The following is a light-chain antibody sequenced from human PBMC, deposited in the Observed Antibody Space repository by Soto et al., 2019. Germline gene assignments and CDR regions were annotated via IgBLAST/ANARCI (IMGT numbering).Light chain of an antibody. CDR1: QSVSSN. Sequence: ETVMTQSPATLSVSPGDTSTLSCRASQSVSSNLAWYQQKPGQAPRLLIYGASTRATGIPARLSGSGSGTQFTLTISSPQSEDFAVYYCQQYTNWRTFGQGTKVDIK. V-gene: IGKV3-15*01. CDR2: GAS. CDR3: QQYTNWRT. J-gene: IGKJ1*01.